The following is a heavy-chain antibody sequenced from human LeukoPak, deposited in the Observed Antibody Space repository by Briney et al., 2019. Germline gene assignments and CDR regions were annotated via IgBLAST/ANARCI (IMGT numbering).Heavy chain of an antibody. CDR2: ISAYNGNT. V-gene: IGHV1-18*01. Sequence: ASVKVSCKASGYTFTSYGISWVRQAPGQGLEWMGWISAYNGNTNYAQKLQGRVTMTTDTSTSTAYMELRSLRSDDTAVYYCARVSEVQLERGDAFDIWGQGTMVTVSS. D-gene: IGHD1-1*01. CDR1: GYTFTSYG. CDR3: ARVSEVQLERGDAFDI. J-gene: IGHJ3*02.